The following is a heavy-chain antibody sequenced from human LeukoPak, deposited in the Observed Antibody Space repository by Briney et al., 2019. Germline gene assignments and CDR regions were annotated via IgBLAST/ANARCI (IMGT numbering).Heavy chain of an antibody. V-gene: IGHV1-18*01. J-gene: IGHJ6*03. D-gene: IGHD2/OR15-2a*01. CDR1: GYTFTSYS. CDR2: ISPYNGNK. Sequence: ASVKVSCKTSGYTFTSYSITWVRQAPGQGLEWVGWISPYNGNKYYAQKYQDRVTMTTETSTRTALLEVRSLTSDDTAVFYCARGGPLISRTGSNYYYYYMDVWGKGTTVTVSS. CDR3: ARGGPLISRTGSNYYYYYMDV.